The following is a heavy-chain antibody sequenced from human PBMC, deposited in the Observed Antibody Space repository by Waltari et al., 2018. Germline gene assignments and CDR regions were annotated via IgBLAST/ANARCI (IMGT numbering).Heavy chain of an antibody. CDR2: INPNSGGT. J-gene: IGHJ4*02. V-gene: IGHV1-2*02. CDR1: GYTFTGYY. CDR3: ARDQGVRLKPLPLGY. Sequence: QVQLVQSGAEVKKPGASVKVSCKASGYTFTGYYMPWVRQAPGQGLEWMGWINPNSGGTNYAQKFQGRVTMTRDTSISTAYMELSRLRSDDTAVYYCARDQGVRLKPLPLGYWGQGTLVTVSS. D-gene: IGHD3-16*01.